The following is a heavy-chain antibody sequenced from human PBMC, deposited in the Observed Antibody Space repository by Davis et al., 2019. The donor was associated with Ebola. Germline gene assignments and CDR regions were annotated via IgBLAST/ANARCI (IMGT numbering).Heavy chain of an antibody. CDR1: GFTFSSYA. V-gene: IGHV3-30-3*01. J-gene: IGHJ4*02. CDR2: ISYDGSNK. D-gene: IGHD4-23*01. Sequence: PGGSLRLSCAASGFTFSSYAMHWVRQAPGKGLEWVAVISYDGSNKYYADSVKGRFTISRDNAKNSLYLQMNSLRAEDTAVYYCARATVVFWDLDYWGQGTLVTVSS. CDR3: ARATVVFWDLDY.